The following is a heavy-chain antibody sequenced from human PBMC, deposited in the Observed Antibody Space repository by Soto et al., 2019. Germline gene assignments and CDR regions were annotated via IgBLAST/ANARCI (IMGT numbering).Heavy chain of an antibody. V-gene: IGHV3-33*01. Sequence: QVQLVQSGAEVKKPGSSMKVSCKASGGTFSSYAISWVRQAPGQGLEWVAVIWYDGSNKYYADSVKGRFTISRDNSKNTLYLQMNSLRAEDTAVYYCAREFTYYYGSGSYYKFYGMDVWGQGTTVTVSS. CDR3: AREFTYYYGSGSYYKFYGMDV. CDR2: IWYDGSNK. J-gene: IGHJ6*02. D-gene: IGHD3-10*01. CDR1: GGTFSSYA.